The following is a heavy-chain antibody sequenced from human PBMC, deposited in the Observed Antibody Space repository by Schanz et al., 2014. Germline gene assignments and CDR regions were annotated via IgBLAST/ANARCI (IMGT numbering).Heavy chain of an antibody. D-gene: IGHD1-1*01. V-gene: IGHV3-30*18. J-gene: IGHJ4*02. CDR3: AKIERNED. Sequence: VHLVESGGGLVQPGGSLRLSCAASGITFSSHSFNWVRQAPGKGLEWVALVSSDGNNDYYTDSVKGRFTISRDNSKNTLYLQMNSLRAEDTAVYFCAKIERNEDWGQGTLVTVSS. CDR2: VSSDGNND. CDR1: GITFSSHS.